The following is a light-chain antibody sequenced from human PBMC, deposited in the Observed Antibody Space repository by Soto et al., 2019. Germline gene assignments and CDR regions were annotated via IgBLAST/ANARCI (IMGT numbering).Light chain of an antibody. CDR1: STDIGGYNF. CDR3: SSYTSSSNLA. CDR2: EVI. Sequence: QSALTQPASVSGSPGQSITISCTGTSTDIGGYNFVSWYQQHPGKAPKLVIYEVINRPSGVSHRFSGSKSGNTASLTISGLQAEDEADYYCSSYTSSSNLAFGGGTKLTVL. J-gene: IGLJ2*01. V-gene: IGLV2-14*01.